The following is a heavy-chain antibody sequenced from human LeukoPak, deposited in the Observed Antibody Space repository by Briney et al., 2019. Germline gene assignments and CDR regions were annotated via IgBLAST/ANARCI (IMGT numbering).Heavy chain of an antibody. CDR3: ARGPYYGSGPFDY. CDR2: INPNSGGT. CDR1: GYTFTGYY. D-gene: IGHD3-10*01. V-gene: IGHV1-2*02. Sequence: GASVKVSCKASGYTFTGYYMHWVRQAPGQGLEWMGWINPNSGGTNYAQKLQGRVTMTRDTSISTAYMELSRLRSDDTAVYYCARGPYYGSGPFDYWGQGTLVTVSS. J-gene: IGHJ4*02.